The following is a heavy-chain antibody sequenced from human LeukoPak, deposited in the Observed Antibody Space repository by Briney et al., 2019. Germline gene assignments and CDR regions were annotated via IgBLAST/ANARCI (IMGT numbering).Heavy chain of an antibody. Sequence: PGGSLRLSCAASGFTFSDYDMHWVRQAKGKGLEWVSAIGTAGDTYYTGSVKGRFTISRENAKNSLYLQMNSLRTGDTAVCYCARVAKERVGGVYYFDYWGQGTLVTVSS. D-gene: IGHD1-1*01. J-gene: IGHJ4*02. CDR3: ARVAKERVGGVYYFDY. CDR1: GFTFSDYD. CDR2: IGTAGDT. V-gene: IGHV3-13*01.